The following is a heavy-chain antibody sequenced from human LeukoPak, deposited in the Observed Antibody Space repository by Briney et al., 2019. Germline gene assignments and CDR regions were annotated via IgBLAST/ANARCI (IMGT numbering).Heavy chain of an antibody. CDR3: GHRPYSASYLDY. V-gene: IGHV2-5*01. J-gene: IGHJ4*01. Sequence: ESGPTLAKPTQTLTLTCTFSGFSLSTSGVGVVWIRQPPGKALEWLAVIYWNDEKRYSPSMKSRPTITKDTSKNQVVLTMTKMDPVDTATYYCGHRPYSASYLDYSGHGTLVTASS. D-gene: IGHD1-26*01. CDR2: IYWNDEK. CDR1: GFSLSTSGVG.